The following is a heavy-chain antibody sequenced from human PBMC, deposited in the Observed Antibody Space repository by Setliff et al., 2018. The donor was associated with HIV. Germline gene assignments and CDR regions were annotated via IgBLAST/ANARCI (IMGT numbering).Heavy chain of an antibody. D-gene: IGHD2-8*02. J-gene: IGHJ4*02. CDR1: GGSSSDYY. CDR3: AQNYGWSMGY. CDR2: INHSGST. V-gene: IGHV4-34*01. Sequence: KPSETLSLTCAVYGGSSSDYYWSWIRQPPGKGLEWIGEINHSGSTNYNPSLKSRVSISVDTSKNQFSLKLYSVTAADTAIYYCAQNYGWSMGYWGQGVLVTVSS.